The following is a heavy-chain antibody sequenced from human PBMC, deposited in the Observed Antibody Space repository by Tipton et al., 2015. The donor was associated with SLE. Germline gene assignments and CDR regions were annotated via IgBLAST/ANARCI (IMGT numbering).Heavy chain of an antibody. Sequence: QSGPEVKKPGSSVKVSCKASGGTFSSYAISWVRQAPGQGLEWMGGIIPIFGTANYAQKFQGRVTITTDESTSTAYMELSSLRSEDTAVYYCARVGVKDTRVGIAAADYYFDYWGQGTLVTVSS. CDR1: GGTFSSYA. J-gene: IGHJ4*02. CDR3: ARVGVKDTRVGIAAADYYFDY. D-gene: IGHD6-13*01. V-gene: IGHV1-69*05. CDR2: IIPIFGTA.